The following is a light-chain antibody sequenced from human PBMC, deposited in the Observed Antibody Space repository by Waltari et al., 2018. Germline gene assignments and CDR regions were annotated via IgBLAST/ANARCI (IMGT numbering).Light chain of an antibody. J-gene: IGKJ4*01. CDR2: GAS. CDR3: QRYSDSPPT. V-gene: IGKV3-11*01. Sequence: VILTQSAATLSLSPGERTTLSCRASQSVANYLAWYQQKPGQAPRLLIYGASNRPTGIPDRFSGTGSGTDFTLIISSLEPEDFAVYYCQRYSDSPPTFGGGTKVEIK. CDR1: QSVANY.